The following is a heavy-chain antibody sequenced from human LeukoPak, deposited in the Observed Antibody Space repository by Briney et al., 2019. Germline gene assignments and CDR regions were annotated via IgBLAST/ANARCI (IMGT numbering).Heavy chain of an antibody. CDR1: GFSFNSYG. D-gene: IGHD6-13*01. J-gene: IGHJ6*02. CDR3: ARDQGIAAAAYYYYYGMNV. CDR2: ISWDGSNK. V-gene: IGHV3-30*03. Sequence: PGGSLRLSCAASGFSFNSYGMHWVRQAPGKGLEWVAVISWDGSNKYYADSVKGRFTISRDNSKNTLYLQMNSLRAEDTAVYYCARDQGIAAAAYYYYYGMNVWGQGTTVTVSS.